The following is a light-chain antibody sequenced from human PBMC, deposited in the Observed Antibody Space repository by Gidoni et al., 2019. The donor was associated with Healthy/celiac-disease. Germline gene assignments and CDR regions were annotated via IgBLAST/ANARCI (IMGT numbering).Light chain of an antibody. CDR2: AAS. Sequence: DIQMTQSPSSLSASVGDRVTITCRASQSISSYLNWYQQKPGKAPKLLIYAASSLQSGVPSRFSCSGSRTDFTLTISSLQPEDFATYYCQQSYSTPRYTFGQGTKLEIK. J-gene: IGKJ2*01. CDR1: QSISSY. V-gene: IGKV1-39*01. CDR3: QQSYSTPRYT.